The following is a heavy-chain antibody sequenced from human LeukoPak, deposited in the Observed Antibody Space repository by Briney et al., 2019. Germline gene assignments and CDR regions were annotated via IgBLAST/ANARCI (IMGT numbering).Heavy chain of an antibody. CDR2: ISDTGKT. D-gene: IGHD1-26*01. V-gene: IGHV4-59*01. J-gene: IGHJ5*02. CDR1: GASLSSYY. Sequence: SEAPSLTCSVSGASLSSYYWDWPRQSPGEGLEWIGYISDTGKTDSNPSLKSRVTISLGTSKTQFSLRLRSVTAADSAVYYCATGYYEPFATWGPGILVTVSS. CDR3: ATGYYEPFAT.